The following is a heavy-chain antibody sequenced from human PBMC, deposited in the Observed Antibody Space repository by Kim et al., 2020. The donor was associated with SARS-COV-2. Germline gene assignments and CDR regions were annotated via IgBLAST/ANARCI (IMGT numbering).Heavy chain of an antibody. CDR1: GGSISSGDYY. D-gene: IGHD2-8*01. CDR3: ARGGAHYCTNGVCSYFDY. Sequence: SETLSLTCTVSGGSISSGDYYWSWIRQPPGKGLECIGYIYYSGSTYYNPSLKSRVTISVDTSKNQFSLKLSSVTAADTAVYYCARGGAHYCTNGVCSYFDYWGQGTLVTVSS. V-gene: IGHV4-30-4*01. J-gene: IGHJ4*02. CDR2: IYYSGST.